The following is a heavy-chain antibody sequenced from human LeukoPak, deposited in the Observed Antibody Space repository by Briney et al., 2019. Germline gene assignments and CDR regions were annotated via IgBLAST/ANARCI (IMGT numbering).Heavy chain of an antibody. V-gene: IGHV1-46*01. Sequence: ASVKVSCKASGYTFTSYYMHWVRQAPGQGLEWMGIINPSGGSTSYAQKFQGRVTMTRDTSTSTVYMELSSLRSDDTAVYYCASDYSSGWYVDYWGQGTLVTVSS. D-gene: IGHD6-19*01. CDR2: INPSGGST. CDR1: GYTFTSYY. J-gene: IGHJ4*02. CDR3: ASDYSSGWYVDY.